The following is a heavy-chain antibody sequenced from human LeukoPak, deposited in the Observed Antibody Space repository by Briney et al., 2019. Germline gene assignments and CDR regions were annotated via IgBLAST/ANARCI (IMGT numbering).Heavy chain of an antibody. CDR2: ISYDGSNK. D-gene: IGHD2-2*01. CDR1: GFTLSSYG. Sequence: GGSLRLSCAASGFTLSSYGMHWVRQAPGKGLEWVAVISYDGSNKYYADSVKGRFTISRDNSKNTLYLQMNSLRAEDTAVYYCAKGPLGYCSSTSCLYYYYYGMDVWGQGTTVTVSS. J-gene: IGHJ6*02. CDR3: AKGPLGYCSSTSCLYYYYYGMDV. V-gene: IGHV3-30*18.